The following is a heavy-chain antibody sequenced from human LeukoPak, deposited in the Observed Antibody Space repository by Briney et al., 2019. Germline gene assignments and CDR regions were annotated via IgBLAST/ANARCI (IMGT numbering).Heavy chain of an antibody. CDR2: ISGSGGST. CDR3: AKDPRSPLNWFDP. Sequence: GGSLRLSCAASGFTFSSYGMSWVRQAPGKGLERVSAISGSGGSTYYADSVKGRFTISRDNSKNTLYLQMNSLRAEDTAVYYCAKDPRSPLNWFDPWGQGTLVTVSS. V-gene: IGHV3-23*01. CDR1: GFTFSSYG. J-gene: IGHJ5*02.